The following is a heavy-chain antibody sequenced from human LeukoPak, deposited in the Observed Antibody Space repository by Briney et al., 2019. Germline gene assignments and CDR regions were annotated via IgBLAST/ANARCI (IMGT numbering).Heavy chain of an antibody. CDR1: GYTFTSYG. J-gene: IGHJ4*02. Sequence: ASVKVSCKASGYTFTSYGTSGVPHAPEQGLECMGWISAYNGNTNYAQNPQGRDTMTTDTYTSTPYMEMRAPRSDDTAVYDCAREIYSGSYYFWGQGALVTVSS. D-gene: IGHD1-26*01. V-gene: IGHV1-18*01. CDR3: AREIYSGSYYF. CDR2: ISAYNGNT.